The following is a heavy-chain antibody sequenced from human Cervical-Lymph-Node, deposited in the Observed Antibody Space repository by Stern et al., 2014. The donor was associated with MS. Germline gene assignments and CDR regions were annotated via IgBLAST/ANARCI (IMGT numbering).Heavy chain of an antibody. CDR1: GYTFTAFF. J-gene: IGHJ4*02. CDR3: AREATRIVVGIDY. CDR2: LNPNSDDP. V-gene: IGHV1-2*06. D-gene: IGHD3-22*01. Sequence: QLVQSGTKMQKPGASVRVSCKASGYTFTAFFIHWVRPVPGQGLEWMGRLNPNSDDPTYAQNFQDRVTLTRDTSIGTAYLELSRLTSADTAVYYCAREATRIVVGIDYWGQGTQVTVSS.